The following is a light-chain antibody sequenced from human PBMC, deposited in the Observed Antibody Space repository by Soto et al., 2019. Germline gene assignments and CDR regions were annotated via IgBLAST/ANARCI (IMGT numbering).Light chain of an antibody. CDR1: QSVSSSY. CDR2: GAS. V-gene: IGKV3-20*01. J-gene: IGKJ1*01. CDR3: QQYGSSPPWT. Sequence: EIVVTQSPGTLSLSPGERATLSCRASQSVSSSYLAWYQQKPGQAPRLLMYGASSRATGIPDRFSGSGSGTDFTLTISRLEPEDFAVYYCQQYGSSPPWTFGQGTKVEV.